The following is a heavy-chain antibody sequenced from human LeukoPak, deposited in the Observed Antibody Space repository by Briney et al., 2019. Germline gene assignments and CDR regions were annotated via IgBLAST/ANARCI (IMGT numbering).Heavy chain of an antibody. D-gene: IGHD1-14*01. V-gene: IGHV3-53*01. Sequence: PGGSLRLSCAASLFILCDNNLSSVRQAPGKGLEGVSVIYSRGATYYADSVKGRFTISRDNSKNTLYLQINSLRVEDTAVYYCASRNYRGQGTLVTVSS. CDR3: ASRNY. J-gene: IGHJ4*02. CDR2: IYSRGAT. CDR1: LFILCDNN.